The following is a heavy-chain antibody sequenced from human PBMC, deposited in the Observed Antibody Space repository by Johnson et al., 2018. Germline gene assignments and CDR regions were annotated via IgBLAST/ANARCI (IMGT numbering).Heavy chain of an antibody. CDR3: ARDRGHWSRTSCFPGRGYYGMDG. J-gene: IGHJ6*02. CDR1: GFTFSDYY. V-gene: IGHV3-11*01. D-gene: IGHD2-2*01. CDR2: ISSSGSTI. Sequence: QVQLVQSGGGLVKPGGSLRLSCAASGFTFSDYYMSWIRQAPGKGLEWVSYISSSGSTIYYADSVKGRFTISRDNAKNSLYLQMNSLRAEDTAVYYWARDRGHWSRTSCFPGRGYYGMDGWGQGTTVTVSS.